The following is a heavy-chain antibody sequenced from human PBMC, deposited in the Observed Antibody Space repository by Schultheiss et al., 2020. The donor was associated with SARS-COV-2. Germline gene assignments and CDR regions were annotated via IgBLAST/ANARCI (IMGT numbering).Heavy chain of an antibody. CDR3: ARGQVDVNMMLVVIGFANWFDP. CDR2: INRGGST. D-gene: IGHD3-22*01. V-gene: IGHV4-38-2*02. CDR1: SYSISRGYY. Sequence: SETLSLTCTVSSYSISRGYYWGWIRQPPGKGLEWIGEINRGGSTTYNPSLKGRVSISLDMSKNQFSLKLSSVTAADTAVYYCARGQVDVNMMLVVIGFANWFDPWGQGTLVTVSS. J-gene: IGHJ5*02.